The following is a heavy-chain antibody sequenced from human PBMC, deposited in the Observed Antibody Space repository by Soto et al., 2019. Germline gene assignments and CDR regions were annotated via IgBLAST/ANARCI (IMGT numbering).Heavy chain of an antibody. V-gene: IGHV3-48*02. CDR1: GFTFSSYS. Sequence: QAGGSLRLSCAASGFTFSSYSMNWVRQAPGKGLEWVSYISSSSSTIYYADSVKGRFTISRDNAKNSLYLQMNSLRDEDTAVYYCARVSRETAIVPYFDYWGQGTLVTVSS. CDR2: ISSSSSTI. CDR3: ARVSRETAIVPYFDY. J-gene: IGHJ4*02. D-gene: IGHD2-21*02.